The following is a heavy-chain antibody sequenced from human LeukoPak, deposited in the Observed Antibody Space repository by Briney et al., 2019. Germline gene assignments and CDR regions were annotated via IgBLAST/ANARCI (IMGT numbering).Heavy chain of an antibody. CDR1: GYTFTGYY. Sequence: ASVKVSCKASGYTFTGYYVHWVRQAPGQGLEWMGWINPNSGGTNYAQKFQGRVTMTRDTSISTAYMELSRLRSDDTAVYYCARALFGVVIRDVWGKGTTVTVSS. V-gene: IGHV1-2*02. J-gene: IGHJ6*04. CDR2: INPNSGGT. CDR3: ARALFGVVIRDV. D-gene: IGHD3-3*01.